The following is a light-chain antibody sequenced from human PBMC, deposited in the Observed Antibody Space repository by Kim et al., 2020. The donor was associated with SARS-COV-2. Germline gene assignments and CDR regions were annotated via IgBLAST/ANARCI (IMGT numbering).Light chain of an antibody. J-gene: IGKJ4*01. CDR3: QQLSYCPPT. CDR1: ESVSSY. V-gene: IGKV3-11*01. Sequence: VSPGERATLSGKHSESVSSYLAWYQHKPGHAPRLLIHDASTWATGIPPRFSGSGSGTDFNLTVTSLEPEDFAIYYCQQLSYCPPTFGGGTKVDIK. CDR2: DAS.